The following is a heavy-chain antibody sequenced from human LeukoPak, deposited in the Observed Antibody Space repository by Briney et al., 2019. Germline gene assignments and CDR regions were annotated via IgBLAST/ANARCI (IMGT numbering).Heavy chain of an antibody. CDR2: ISSSSSTI. V-gene: IGHV3-48*02. J-gene: IGHJ4*02. D-gene: IGHD6-19*01. Sequence: GGSLRLSCAASGFTFSSYSMNWVSQAPGKGLEWVSYISSSSSTIYYADSVKGRFTISRDNAKNSLYLQMNSLRDEDTAVYYCTTVLHYSSGWYGYWGQGTLVTVSS. CDR1: GFTFSSYS. CDR3: TTVLHYSSGWYGY.